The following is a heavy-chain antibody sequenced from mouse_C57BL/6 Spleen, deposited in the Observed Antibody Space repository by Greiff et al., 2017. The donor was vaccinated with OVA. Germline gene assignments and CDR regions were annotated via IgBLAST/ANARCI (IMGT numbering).Heavy chain of an antibody. CDR2: IHPNSGST. J-gene: IGHJ1*03. Sequence: VQLQQPGAELVKPGASVKLSCKASGYTFTSYWMHWVKQRPGQGLEWIGMIHPNSGSTNYNEKFKSKATLTVDKSSSTAYMQLSSLTSEDSAVYYCAREGVLQSHWYFDVWGTGTTVTVSA. CDR3: AREGVLQSHWYFDV. D-gene: IGHD2-12*01. V-gene: IGHV1-64*01. CDR1: GYTFTSYW.